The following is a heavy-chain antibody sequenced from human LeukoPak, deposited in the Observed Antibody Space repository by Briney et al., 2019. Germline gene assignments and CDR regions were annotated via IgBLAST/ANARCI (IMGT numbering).Heavy chain of an antibody. CDR1: GGSISSYY. V-gene: IGHV4-59*08. D-gene: IGHD6-6*01. CDR3: ARLWDSSSSLDY. J-gene: IGHJ4*02. Sequence: PSETLSLTCTVSGGSISSYYRTWIRQPPGKGLGLEWIGYIYYSGGTNYNPSLKSRVTISIDTSKNQVSLKLSSVTAADTAVYYCARLWDSSSSLDYWGQGTLVTVSS. CDR2: IYYSGGT.